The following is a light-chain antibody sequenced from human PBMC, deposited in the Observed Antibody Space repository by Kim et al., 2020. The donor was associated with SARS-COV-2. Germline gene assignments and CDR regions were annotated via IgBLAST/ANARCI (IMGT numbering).Light chain of an antibody. CDR1: QSVSTY. Sequence: DIVLTQSPATLSLSPGERATLSCRASQSVSTYLAWYQQRSGQAPRVLIYDASNRATGIPARFSGSGSGTDFTLTISSLQPEDFAVYYCQQRSSWPRTFGGGTKVEIK. CDR3: QQRSSWPRT. V-gene: IGKV3-11*01. J-gene: IGKJ4*01. CDR2: DAS.